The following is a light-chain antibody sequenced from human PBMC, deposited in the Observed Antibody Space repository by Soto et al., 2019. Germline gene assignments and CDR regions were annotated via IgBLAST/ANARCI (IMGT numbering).Light chain of an antibody. CDR2: EVN. Sequence: QSVLTQPRSASGSPGQSVAMAGTVTSSDVGGDNYVSGYQQQPGKAPKLMIYEVNKRPSGVPDRFSGSKSGNTASLTVSGLQAEDEADYYCSSYAGSSNVFGTGTKVTVL. CDR1: SSDVGGDNY. CDR3: SSYAGSSNV. J-gene: IGLJ1*01. V-gene: IGLV2-8*01.